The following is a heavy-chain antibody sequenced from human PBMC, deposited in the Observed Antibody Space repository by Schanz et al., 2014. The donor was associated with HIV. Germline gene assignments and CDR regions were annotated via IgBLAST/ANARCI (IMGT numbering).Heavy chain of an antibody. Sequence: QVDLVESGGGVVQPGRSLRLSCAASGFSFSNYGMHWVRQAPGKGLEWVAVISYDGTKKNYADSMKGRFSISRDNSKNTVYLQMKSLRSNDTAVYYCAKDRNYYDSKYRGKGNYYYYYGMDVWGQGTTVTVSS. D-gene: IGHD3-22*01. J-gene: IGHJ6*02. CDR3: AKDRNYYDSKYRGKGNYYYYYGMDV. CDR2: ISYDGTKK. CDR1: GFSFSNYG. V-gene: IGHV3-30*18.